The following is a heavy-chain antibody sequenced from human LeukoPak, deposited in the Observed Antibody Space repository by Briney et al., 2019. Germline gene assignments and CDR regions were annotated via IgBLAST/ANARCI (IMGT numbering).Heavy chain of an antibody. CDR2: ISSSSSYI. CDR3: ARDTATNLIRYFDLGY. J-gene: IGHJ4*02. V-gene: IGHV3-21*01. CDR1: GFTFSSYS. D-gene: IGHD3-9*01. Sequence: PGGSLRPSCAASGFTFSSYSMNWVRQAPGKGLEWVSSISSSSSYIYYADSVKGRFTISRDNAKNSLYLQMNSLRAEDTAVYYCARDTATNLIRYFDLGYWGQGTLVTVSS.